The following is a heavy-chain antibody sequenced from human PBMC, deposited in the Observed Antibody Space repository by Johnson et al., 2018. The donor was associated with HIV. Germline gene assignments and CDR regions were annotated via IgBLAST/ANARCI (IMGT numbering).Heavy chain of an antibody. Sequence: QMQLVESWGGVVQPGRSLRLSCAVSGFTFRSYGVHWVRQAPGKGLEWVAVISYDGSNEYYADSVKGRFTISRDNSKNTVYLEMNSLRAEDTAVYYCAKGGIDAFDIWGQGTMVTVSS. CDR1: GFTFRSYG. J-gene: IGHJ3*02. D-gene: IGHD6-25*01. CDR2: ISYDGSNE. V-gene: IGHV3-30*18. CDR3: AKGGIDAFDI.